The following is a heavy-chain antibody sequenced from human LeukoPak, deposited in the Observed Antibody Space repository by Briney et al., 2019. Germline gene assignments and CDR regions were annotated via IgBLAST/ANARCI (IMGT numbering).Heavy chain of an antibody. CDR3: ARDGYCSGGSCYSVSAGYYYYGMDV. Sequence: GASVKVSCKASGYTXTAYSMHGVRQAPGQGLELMGWINPNSGVTNYARKFQGRVTMTRDTSISTDYMELTRLTSDDTAVYYCARDGYCSGGSCYSVSAGYYYYGMDVWGQGTTVTVSS. CDR2: INPNSGVT. V-gene: IGHV1-2*02. J-gene: IGHJ6*02. CDR1: GYTXTAYS. D-gene: IGHD2-15*01.